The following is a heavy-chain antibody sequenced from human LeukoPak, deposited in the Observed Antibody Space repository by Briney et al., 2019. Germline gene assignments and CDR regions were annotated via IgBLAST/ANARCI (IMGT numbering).Heavy chain of an antibody. J-gene: IGHJ4*02. CDR2: IYYSGST. D-gene: IGHD5-18*01. CDR3: ARARAYSYGPDNFDY. V-gene: IGHV4-39*07. Sequence: PSETLSLTCTVSGGSMSSSSYYWGWIRQPPGKGLEWIGSIYYSGSTYYNPSLKSRVTISVDTSKNQFSLKLSSVTAADTALYYCARARAYSYGPDNFDYWGQGTLVTVSS. CDR1: GGSMSSSSYY.